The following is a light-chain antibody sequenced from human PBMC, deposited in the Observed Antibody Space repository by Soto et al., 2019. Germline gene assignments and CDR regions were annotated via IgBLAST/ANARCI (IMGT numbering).Light chain of an antibody. CDR1: SSDVGGYNY. J-gene: IGLJ2*01. CDR3: SSYTSSSTLV. CDR2: DVS. Sequence: QSVLTQPVSVSGSPGQSITISCTGTSSDVGGYNYVSWYQQHPGKAPKLMIYDVSNRPSGVSNRFSGSKSGNTASLTISGLQAEDEVDYYCSSYTSSSTLVFGGGTKLTVL. V-gene: IGLV2-14*01.